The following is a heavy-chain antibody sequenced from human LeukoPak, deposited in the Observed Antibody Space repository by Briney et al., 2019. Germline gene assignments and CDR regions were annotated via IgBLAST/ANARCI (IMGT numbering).Heavy chain of an antibody. CDR1: GDSISSYY. J-gene: IGHJ4*02. CDR3: ATGYSSTWYYFDY. Sequence: SETLSLTCTVSGDSISSYYWSWIGQPPGKGRGGIGYIYHSGSTNYNPSLKSRVTISADTSKDQFSLKLASVTAADTAVYYCATGYSSTWYYFDYWGQGTLVTVSS. CDR2: IYHSGST. D-gene: IGHD6-13*01. V-gene: IGHV4-59*01.